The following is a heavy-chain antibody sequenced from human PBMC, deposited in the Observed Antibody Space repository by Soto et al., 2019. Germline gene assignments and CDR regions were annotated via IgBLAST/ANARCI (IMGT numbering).Heavy chain of an antibody. Sequence: EVQLLESGGGLVQPGGSLRLSCAASGFTFSSYAMSWVRQAPGKGLEWVSAISGSGGSTYYADSVKGRFTISRDNSKNTLYLQMNSVRAEDTAVYYCAKDREPRLRITIYGVVSDWGQGTLVTVSS. D-gene: IGHD3-3*01. J-gene: IGHJ4*02. V-gene: IGHV3-23*01. CDR2: ISGSGGST. CDR1: GFTFSSYA. CDR3: AKDREPRLRITIYGVVSD.